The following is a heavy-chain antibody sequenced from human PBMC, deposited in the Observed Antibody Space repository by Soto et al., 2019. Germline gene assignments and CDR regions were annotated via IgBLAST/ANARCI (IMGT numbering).Heavy chain of an antibody. D-gene: IGHD5-18*01. CDR3: ARDSTAMVKARNWFDP. V-gene: IGHV1-46*01. J-gene: IGHJ5*02. CDR1: GYTFTSYY. CDR2: INPSGGST. Sequence: ASLKVSCKASGYTFTSYYMHCVREAPGQGLEWLGIINPSGGSTSYAQKFQGRVTMTRDTSTSTVYMELSSLRSEDTAVYYCARDSTAMVKARNWFDPWGQGTLVTVSS.